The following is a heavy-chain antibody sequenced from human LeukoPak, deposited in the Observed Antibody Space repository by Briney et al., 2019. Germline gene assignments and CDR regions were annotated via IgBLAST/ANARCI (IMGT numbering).Heavy chain of an antibody. Sequence: GGSLRLSCAASGFTFSSYWMSWVRQAPGKGLEWVANIKQDGSEKYYVDSVKGRFIISRDNAKNSLYLQMNSLRAEDTAVYYCAKGGGYDSGYYYMDVWGKGTTVTISS. J-gene: IGHJ6*03. CDR2: IKQDGSEK. V-gene: IGHV3-7*03. D-gene: IGHD3-22*01. CDR3: AKGGGYDSGYYYMDV. CDR1: GFTFSSYW.